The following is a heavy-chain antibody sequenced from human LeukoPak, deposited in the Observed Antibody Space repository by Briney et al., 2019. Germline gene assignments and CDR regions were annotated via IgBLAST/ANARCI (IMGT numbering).Heavy chain of an antibody. V-gene: IGHV3-23*01. CDR2: IIGTVGST. D-gene: IGHD2-15*01. Sequence: GGSLRLSCVASGVTFSGDAMSWGREAPRKGLWWGSSIIGTVGSTFYADSVRGQYTIPRHNSKNTLYLQMNSLRAEDTAIYYCAKERDAYCSGGSCYGSDKLFLADYWGQGTLVTVSS. CDR3: AKERDAYCSGGSCYGSDKLFLADY. CDR1: GVTFSGDA. J-gene: IGHJ4*02.